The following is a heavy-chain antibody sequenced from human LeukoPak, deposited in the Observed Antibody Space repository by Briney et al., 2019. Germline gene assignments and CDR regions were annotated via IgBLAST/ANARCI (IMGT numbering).Heavy chain of an antibody. Sequence: SETLSLTCTVSGDSISSYYWSWIRQPPGKGLEWIGYMYYIGSPNYNPWSPNYNPSLKSRVAISLDTSNNRFSLRLDSVTAADTAVYYCAGSTVRRTIAVDYWGQGTLVTVSS. CDR2: MYYIGSPNYNPWSP. CDR3: AGSTVRRTIAVDY. D-gene: IGHD4-11*01. V-gene: IGHV4-59*08. J-gene: IGHJ4*02. CDR1: GDSISSYY.